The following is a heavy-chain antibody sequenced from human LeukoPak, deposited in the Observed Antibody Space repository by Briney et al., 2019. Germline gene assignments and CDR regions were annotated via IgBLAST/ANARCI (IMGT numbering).Heavy chain of an antibody. V-gene: IGHV3-23*01. D-gene: IGHD3-3*01. CDR3: AKDIELYSYYDFWSGFIDAFDI. CDR1: GFTFSNYA. J-gene: IGHJ3*02. CDR2: ITGRGDRT. Sequence: PGGSLRLSCAASGFTFSNYAMSWVRQAPGKGLEWVSAITGRGDRTYYADSVKGRFTISRDNSKNTLYLQMNSLRAEDTAVYYCAKDIELYSYYDFWSGFIDAFDIWGQGTMVTVSS.